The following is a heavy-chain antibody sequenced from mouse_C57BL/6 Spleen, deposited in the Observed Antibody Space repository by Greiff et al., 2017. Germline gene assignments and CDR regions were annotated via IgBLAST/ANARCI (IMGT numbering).Heavy chain of an antibody. CDR3: ASKYYGSRGSYFDV. J-gene: IGHJ1*03. D-gene: IGHD1-1*01. Sequence: QVQLQQPGAELVRPGSSVKLSCKASGYTFTSYWMHWVKQRPIQGLEWIGNIDPSDSETHYNQKFKDKATLTVDKSSSTAYMQLSSLTSEDSAVYACASKYYGSRGSYFDVWGTGTTVTVSS. V-gene: IGHV1-52*01. CDR1: GYTFTSYW. CDR2: IDPSDSET.